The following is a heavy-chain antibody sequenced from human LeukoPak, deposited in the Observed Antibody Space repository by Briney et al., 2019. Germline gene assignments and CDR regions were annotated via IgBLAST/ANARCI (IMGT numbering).Heavy chain of an antibody. CDR2: INPNSGGT. V-gene: IGHV1-2*02. J-gene: IGHJ4*02. Sequence: ASVKVSCKASGYTFTRYYMHWVRQAPGQGLEWMGWINPNSGGTNYAQKFQGRVTMTRDTSISTAYMELSRLRSDDTAVYYCARDLGDSSGYIYWGQGTLVTVSS. CDR1: GYTFTRYY. CDR3: ARDLGDSSGYIY. D-gene: IGHD3-22*01.